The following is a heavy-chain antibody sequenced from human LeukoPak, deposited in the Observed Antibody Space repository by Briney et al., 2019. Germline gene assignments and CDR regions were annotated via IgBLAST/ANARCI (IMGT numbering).Heavy chain of an antibody. D-gene: IGHD6-13*01. Sequence: SETLSLTCTVSGGSCSSYYWSLIRQPPGKGLEWIGYIYYSGSTNYNPSLKSRVTISVDTSKNQFSLKLSSVTAADTAVYYCARVVAAHFDYWGQGTLVTVSS. CDR1: GGSCSSYY. J-gene: IGHJ4*02. CDR3: ARVVAAHFDY. CDR2: IYYSGST. V-gene: IGHV4-59*01.